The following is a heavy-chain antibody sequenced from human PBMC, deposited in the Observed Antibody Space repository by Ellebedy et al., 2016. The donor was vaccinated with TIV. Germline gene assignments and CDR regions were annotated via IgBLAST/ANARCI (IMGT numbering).Heavy chain of an antibody. D-gene: IGHD5-12*01. V-gene: IGHV3-7*01. CDR2: INQGGSET. Sequence: GESLKISCAASGFTFSDYHMNWVRQAPGKGLEWVATINQGGSETYYVDSVKGRFTISRDNSKNSLYLQMNSLRANDTALYYCASAARGSGAYESFWGQGTLVTVSS. CDR3: ASAARGSGAYESF. CDR1: GFTFSDYH. J-gene: IGHJ4*02.